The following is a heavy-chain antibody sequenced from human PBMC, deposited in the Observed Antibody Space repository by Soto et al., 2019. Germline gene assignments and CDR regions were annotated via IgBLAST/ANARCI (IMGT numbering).Heavy chain of an antibody. D-gene: IGHD3-10*01. CDR1: GFTFKNYA. CDR3: AKDAAPYNGEWDWFDL. Sequence: EVQLLESGGGLVQPGGSLRLSCAASGFTFKNYAMTWVRQAPGKGMEWVSSIGGSGSSAHYADSVKGRFTVSRDDSKNTLYLQMSGLRVDDTALYYCAKDAAPYNGEWDWFDLWGQGTLVTVSS. J-gene: IGHJ5*02. CDR2: IGGSGSSA. V-gene: IGHV3-23*01.